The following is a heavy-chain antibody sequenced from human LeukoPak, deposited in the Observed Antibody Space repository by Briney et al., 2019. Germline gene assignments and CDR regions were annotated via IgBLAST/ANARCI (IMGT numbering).Heavy chain of an antibody. CDR1: GFSFRNIW. D-gene: IGHD3-10*01. CDR2: IKSRTHGGTT. J-gene: IGHJ4*02. CDR3: ANHGYYASGSHDY. Sequence: GGSLRLSCAASGFSFRNIWMTWVRQAPGKGLEWVGRIKSRTHGGTTDYAAPVKGSFTISRDDSKNTLYLQTNSEKTAYSAVYYCANHGYYASGSHDYWGQGTLVTVSS. V-gene: IGHV3-15*01.